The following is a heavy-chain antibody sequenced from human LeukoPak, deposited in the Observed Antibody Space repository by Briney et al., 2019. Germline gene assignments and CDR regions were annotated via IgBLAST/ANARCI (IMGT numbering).Heavy chain of an antibody. J-gene: IGHJ6*02. CDR1: GYTFTGYY. CDR2: INPNSGGT. V-gene: IGHV1-2*02. D-gene: IGHD2-15*01. Sequence: GASVKVSCKASGYTFTGYYTHWVRQAPGQGLEWMGWINPNSGGTNYAQKFQGRVTLTRDTSISTAYMELSRLRSDDTAVYYCARGSGGLYYYYGMDVWGQGTTVTVSS. CDR3: ARGSGGLYYYYGMDV.